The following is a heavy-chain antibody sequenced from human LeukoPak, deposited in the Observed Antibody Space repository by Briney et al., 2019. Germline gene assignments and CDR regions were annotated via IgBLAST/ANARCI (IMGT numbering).Heavy chain of an antibody. V-gene: IGHV3-30-3*01. Sequence: GRSLRLSCAASGFTFSSYAMHWVRQAPGKGLKWVAVISYDGSNKYYADSVKGRFTISRDNSKNTLYLQMNSLRAVDTAVYHCASDGFGFRRIVVVPAAIDSWGQGTLVTVSS. CDR1: GFTFSSYA. J-gene: IGHJ4*02. CDR2: ISYDGSNK. CDR3: ASDGFGFRRIVVVPAAIDS. D-gene: IGHD2-2*01.